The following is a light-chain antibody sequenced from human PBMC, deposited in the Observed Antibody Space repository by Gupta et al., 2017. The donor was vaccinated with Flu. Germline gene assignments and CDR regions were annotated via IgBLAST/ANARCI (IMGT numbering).Light chain of an antibody. V-gene: IGKV3-11*01. CDR2: DAS. CDR3: QQRSNWPLT. CDR1: QSVSSS. J-gene: IGKJ4*01. Sequence: PDTLSLSPGERATLTCRASQSVSSSLAWYQQQPGQPPRLLIYDASNRATGIPARFSGSGSGTDFTLTISSLEPEDFAVYYCQQRSNWPLTFGGGTEVEIK.